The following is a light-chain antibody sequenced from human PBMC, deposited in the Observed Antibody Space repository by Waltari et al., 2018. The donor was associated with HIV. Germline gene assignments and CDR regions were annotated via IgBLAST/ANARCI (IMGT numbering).Light chain of an antibody. V-gene: IGLV1-51*01. Sequence: QSVLTQPPSVSAAPGQKVTISCSGSSSNIGRNYVSWYQQLPGTTPKLLIYDNDKRPSGIPDRFSGSKSVTSATLGIAGLQAGDEADYYCGTWDSSLSALLFGGGTKVTVL. CDR2: DND. CDR1: SSNIGRNY. CDR3: GTWDSSLSALL. J-gene: IGLJ2*01.